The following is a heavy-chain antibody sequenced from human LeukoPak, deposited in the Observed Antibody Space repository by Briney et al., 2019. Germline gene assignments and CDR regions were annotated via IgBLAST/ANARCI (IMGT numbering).Heavy chain of an antibody. J-gene: IGHJ4*02. V-gene: IGHV1-2*02. Sequence: ASVKVACKASGYTFSDYYIHWVRQAPGQGLEWVGWINPKTGGTDYAQRFQGSVTMTRDTSINTAYMELNRLKFDDTAVFYCARARGLIYSDYDLFDYWGQGTLVTVSS. D-gene: IGHD5-12*01. CDR2: INPKTGGT. CDR1: GYTFSDYY. CDR3: ARARGLIYSDYDLFDY.